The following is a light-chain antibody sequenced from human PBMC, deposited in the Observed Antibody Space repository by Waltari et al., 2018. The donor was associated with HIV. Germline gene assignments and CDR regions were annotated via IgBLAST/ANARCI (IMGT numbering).Light chain of an antibody. Sequence: DFVMTQSPDSLAVSLGERATPNCKSSQTILYSSNNKNYLAWYQQNPGQPPKLLIYWASTRESGVPDRFSGSGSGTDFTLTISSLQAEDVAVYYCQQYYGTPLTFGGGTKVEIK. CDR2: WAS. CDR1: QTILYSSNNKNY. V-gene: IGKV4-1*01. J-gene: IGKJ4*01. CDR3: QQYYGTPLT.